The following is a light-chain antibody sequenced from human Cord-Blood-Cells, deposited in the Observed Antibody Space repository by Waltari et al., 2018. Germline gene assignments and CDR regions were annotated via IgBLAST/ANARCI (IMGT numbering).Light chain of an antibody. V-gene: IGLV2-23*01. CDR1: SSDVGSYNL. CDR2: EGS. Sequence: QSALTQPASVSGSPGQSITISCTGTSSDVGSYNLVSWYQQHPGKATKLMIYEGSKRPSGVSNRFSGSKSGNTASLTISGLQAEDEADYYCCAYAGSSTLVVGGGTKLTVL. CDR3: CAYAGSSTLV. J-gene: IGLJ3*02.